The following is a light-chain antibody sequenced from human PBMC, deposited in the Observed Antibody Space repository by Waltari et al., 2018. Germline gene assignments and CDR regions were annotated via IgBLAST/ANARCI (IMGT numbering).Light chain of an antibody. Sequence: DIQMTQSPSSLSTSVGARVTVTSRARQSISRYLNWSQQKPGKAPNLLIYRASSLHSGVPSRFNGSGSGTDFTLTISSLKPEDFATYYCQQSYSIPWTFGQGTMVETK. V-gene: IGKV1-39*01. CDR3: QQSYSIPWT. CDR2: RAS. CDR1: QSISRY. J-gene: IGKJ1*01.